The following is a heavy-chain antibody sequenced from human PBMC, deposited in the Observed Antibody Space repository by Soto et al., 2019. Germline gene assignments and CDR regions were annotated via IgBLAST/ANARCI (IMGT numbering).Heavy chain of an antibody. CDR1: GYSFSSYA. CDR2: INDGNGNT. CDR3: ARGGSGRYYGSFDS. V-gene: IGHV1-3*01. D-gene: IGHD1-26*01. J-gene: IGHJ4*02. Sequence: QVQLVQSGAEVKKPGASVKVSCKASGYSFSSYAMHWVRQAPGQRLEWMGWINDGNGNTEYSQKLQGRVTITRDTSATTVDMELSSLRSEDRAVYYCARGGSGRYYGSFDSWGQGTLVTVSS.